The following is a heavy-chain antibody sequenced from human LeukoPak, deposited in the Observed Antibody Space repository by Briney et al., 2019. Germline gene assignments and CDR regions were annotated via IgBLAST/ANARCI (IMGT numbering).Heavy chain of an antibody. J-gene: IGHJ4*02. D-gene: IGHD1-26*01. CDR3: AKGPYSESYSDY. CDR1: GFTFSSYA. V-gene: IGHV3-23*01. Sequence: GGSLRLSCAASGFTFSSYAMSWVRQAPGKGLEWVSTISGSGASTYYADSVKGRFTISRDNSKNTLYLQMNSLRAEDTAIYYCAKGPYSESYSDYWGQGTLVTVSS. CDR2: ISGSGAST.